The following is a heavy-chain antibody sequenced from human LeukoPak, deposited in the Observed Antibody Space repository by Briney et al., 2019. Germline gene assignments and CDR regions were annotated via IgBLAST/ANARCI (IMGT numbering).Heavy chain of an antibody. CDR1: GYSFTSYW. CDR2: IYPGDSDT. J-gene: IGHJ3*02. D-gene: IGHD2-2*01. Sequence: GGSLKISCKGSGYSFTSYWIGWVRQMPGKGLEWMGIIYPGDSDTRYSPSFQGQVTISADKSISTAYLQWSSLKASDTAMYYCASSGRCSSTSCYDAFDIWGQGTMVTVSS. V-gene: IGHV5-51*01. CDR3: ASSGRCSSTSCYDAFDI.